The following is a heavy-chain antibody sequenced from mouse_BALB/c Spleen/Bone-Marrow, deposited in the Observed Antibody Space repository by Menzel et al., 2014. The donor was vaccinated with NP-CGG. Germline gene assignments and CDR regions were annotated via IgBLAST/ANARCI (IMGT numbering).Heavy chain of an antibody. J-gene: IGHJ2*01. Sequence: DVMLVESGPDLVNPSQSLSLTCTVTGYSITNGYGWHWIRQFPGNKLEWMGYIHYSGNTNYNPSLKSRVSITRDTSKNQFFLQLNSVTTDDTATYYCVRETTVVADFDYWGQGTTLTVSS. CDR2: IHYSGNT. CDR1: GYSITNGYG. V-gene: IGHV3-1*02. CDR3: VRETTVVADFDY. D-gene: IGHD1-1*01.